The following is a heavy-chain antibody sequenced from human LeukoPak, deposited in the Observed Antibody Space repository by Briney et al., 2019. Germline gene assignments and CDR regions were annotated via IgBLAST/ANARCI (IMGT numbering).Heavy chain of an antibody. Sequence: PGGSLRLSGAASGLTFSSYGMHWVRQAPGKGLGWVAVISYDGSNKYYADSVKGRFTISRDNSKNTLYLQMNSLRAEDTAVYYCAKDRKAVAGRYGMDVWGQGTTVTVSS. CDR2: ISYDGSNK. CDR1: GLTFSSYG. D-gene: IGHD6-19*01. V-gene: IGHV3-30*18. J-gene: IGHJ6*02. CDR3: AKDRKAVAGRYGMDV.